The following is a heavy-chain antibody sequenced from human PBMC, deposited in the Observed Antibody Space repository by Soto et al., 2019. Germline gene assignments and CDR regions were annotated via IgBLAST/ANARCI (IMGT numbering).Heavy chain of an antibody. J-gene: IGHJ6*02. Sequence: GGSLRLSCAASGFTFSSYGMHWVRQAPGKGLEWVAVIWYDGSNKYYADSVKGRFTISRDNSKNTLYLQMNSLRAEDTAVYYCARDSNDFWSGPKFLYYYSGRDVWGQGTRVTVSS. CDR2: IWYDGSNK. V-gene: IGHV3-33*01. D-gene: IGHD3-3*01. CDR3: ARDSNDFWSGPKFLYYYSGRDV. CDR1: GFTFSSYG.